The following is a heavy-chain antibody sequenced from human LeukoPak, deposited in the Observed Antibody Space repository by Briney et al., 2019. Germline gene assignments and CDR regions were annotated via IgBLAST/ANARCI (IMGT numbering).Heavy chain of an antibody. CDR2: INTDGSST. CDR1: GFTFSSYW. CDR3: ARDMRRGSYDSSGYYYGY. J-gene: IGHJ4*02. D-gene: IGHD3-22*01. V-gene: IGHV3-74*01. Sequence: GGSLRLSCAASGFTFSSYWMHWVRQAPGKGLVWVSRINTDGSSTSYADSVKGRFTISRDNAKNTLYLQMNSLRAEDTAVYYCARDMRRGSYDSSGYYYGYWGQGTLVTVSS.